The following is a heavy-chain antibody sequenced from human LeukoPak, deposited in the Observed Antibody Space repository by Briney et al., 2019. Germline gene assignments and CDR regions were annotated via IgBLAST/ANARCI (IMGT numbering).Heavy chain of an antibody. J-gene: IGHJ5*02. D-gene: IGHD2-15*01. CDR2: IYYSGST. CDR1: GGSISSYY. CDR3: ARDGCSGGSCYSWFDP. Sequence: PSETLSLTCTVSGGSISSYYWSWIRQPPGKGLERIGYIYYSGSTNYNPSLKSRVTISVDTSKNQFSLKLSSVTAADTAVYYCARDGCSGGSCYSWFDPWGQGTLVTVSS. V-gene: IGHV4-59*01.